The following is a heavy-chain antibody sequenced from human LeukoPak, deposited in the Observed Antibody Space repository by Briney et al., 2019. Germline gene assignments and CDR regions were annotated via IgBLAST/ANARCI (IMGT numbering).Heavy chain of an antibody. Sequence: ASVKVSCKASGGTCSSYAISWVRQAPGQGLEWMGGIIPIFGTANYAQKFQGRVTITADESTSTAYMELSSLRSEDTAVYYCAVGATKVRYFDYWGQGTLVTVSS. D-gene: IGHD1-26*01. CDR3: AVGATKVRYFDY. CDR1: GGTCSSYA. V-gene: IGHV1-69*13. J-gene: IGHJ4*02. CDR2: IIPIFGTA.